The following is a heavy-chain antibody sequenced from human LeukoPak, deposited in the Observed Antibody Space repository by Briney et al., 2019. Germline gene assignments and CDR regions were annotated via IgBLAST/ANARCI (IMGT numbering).Heavy chain of an antibody. CDR3: ARDVPGYCSSTSCRDAFDI. CDR2: INPSGGST. J-gene: IGHJ3*02. CDR1: GYTFTSYY. Sequence: GASVKVSCKASGYTFTSYYMHWVRQAPGQGLEWMGIINPSGGSTSYAQKFQGRVTMTRDMSTSTVYMELRSLRSDDTAVYYCARDVPGYCSSTSCRDAFDIWGQGTMVTVSS. V-gene: IGHV1-46*01. D-gene: IGHD2-2*01.